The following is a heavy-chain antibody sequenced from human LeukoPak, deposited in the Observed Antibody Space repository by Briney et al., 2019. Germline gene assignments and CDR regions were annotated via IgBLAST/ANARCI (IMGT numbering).Heavy chain of an antibody. CDR3: ARGPGSPYAYYYGMDV. Sequence: GASVKVSCKASGYTFTSYDINWVRQATGQGLEWMGWMNPNSGNTGYAQKFQGKVTMTRNTSISTAYMELSSLRSEDTAVYYCARGPGSPYAYYYGMDVWGQGTTVTVSS. V-gene: IGHV1-8*01. CDR1: GYTFTSYD. CDR2: MNPNSGNT. J-gene: IGHJ6*02. D-gene: IGHD2-8*01.